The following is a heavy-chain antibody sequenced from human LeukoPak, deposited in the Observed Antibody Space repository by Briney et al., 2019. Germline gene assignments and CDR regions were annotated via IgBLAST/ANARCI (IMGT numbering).Heavy chain of an antibody. Sequence: PSQTLSLTCTVSGGSISSGGYYWSWIRQPPGKGLEWIGEINHSGSTNYNPSLKSRVTISVDTSKNQFSLKLSSVTAADTAVYYCARDNAGGTIDWFDPWGQGTLVTVSS. CDR3: ARDNAGGTIDWFDP. CDR2: INHSGST. J-gene: IGHJ5*02. CDR1: GGSISSGGYY. D-gene: IGHD1-26*01. V-gene: IGHV4-30-2*01.